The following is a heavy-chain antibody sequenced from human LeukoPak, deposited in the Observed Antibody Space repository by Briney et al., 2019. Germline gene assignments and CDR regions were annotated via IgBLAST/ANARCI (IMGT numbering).Heavy chain of an antibody. V-gene: IGHV3-66*04. J-gene: IGHJ4*02. D-gene: IGHD2-21*01. CDR2: CLAGGLL. Sequence: GGSLRLSCVGSGFNVTTNNMYWVRQAPGKGLECVSTCLAGGLLHYADSVRDRFIISRDTSKNTLHLQMNSLSAEDTAVYYCGRRFCNSCPLDFWGQGTLVTVSS. CDR3: GRRFCNSCPLDF. CDR1: GFNVTTNN.